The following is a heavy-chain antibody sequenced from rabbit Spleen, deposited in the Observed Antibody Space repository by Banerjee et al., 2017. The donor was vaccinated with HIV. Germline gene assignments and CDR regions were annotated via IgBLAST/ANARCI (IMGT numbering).Heavy chain of an antibody. CDR3: ARDGAGGSYFAL. CDR1: GIDFTNYY. CDR2: TEPVFGTT. D-gene: IGHD8-1*01. Sequence: QLTETGGGLVQPGGSLTLSCKASGIDFTNYYITWVRQAPGKGLEWIGLTEPVFGTTYYASWVNGRFTISSHNAQNTLYLQLKSLTAADSATYFCARDGAGGSYFALWGQGTLVTVS. J-gene: IGHJ4*01. V-gene: IGHV1S7*01.